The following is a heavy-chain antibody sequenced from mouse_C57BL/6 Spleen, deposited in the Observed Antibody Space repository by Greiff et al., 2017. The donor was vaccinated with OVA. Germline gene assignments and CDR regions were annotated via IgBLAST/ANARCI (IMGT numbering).Heavy chain of an antibody. CDR2: IYPGSGST. CDR3: ARDGGYYGSSAADD. J-gene: IGHJ4*01. D-gene: IGHD1-1*01. V-gene: IGHV1-55*01. CDR1: GYTFTSYW. Sequence: QVQLQQPGAELVKPGASVKMSCKASGYTFTSYWITWVKQRPGQGLEWIGDIYPGSGSTNYNEKFKSKATLTVDTSSSTAYMQLSSLTSEDSAVEDCARDGGYYGSSAADDWGQGTSVTVSS.